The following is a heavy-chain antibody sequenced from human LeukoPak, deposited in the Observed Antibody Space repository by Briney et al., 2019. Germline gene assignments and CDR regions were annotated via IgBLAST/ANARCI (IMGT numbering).Heavy chain of an antibody. CDR3: LYGLRNGWGNLDY. D-gene: IGHD6-19*01. CDR2: ISTSGDST. CDR1: GLTFITYA. V-gene: IGHV3-23*01. J-gene: IGHJ4*02. Sequence: GSLRLSCPASGLTFITYAITWFRQAPGKGLEWVSSISTSGDSTFYADSVKGRFSISRDNSKNTLYLQMNSLRADDTAVYYCLYGLRNGWGNLDYWGQGTLVTVFS.